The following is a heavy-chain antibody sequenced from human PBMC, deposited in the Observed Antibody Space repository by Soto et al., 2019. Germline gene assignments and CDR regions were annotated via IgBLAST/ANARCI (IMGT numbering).Heavy chain of an antibody. D-gene: IGHD2-15*01. CDR1: GFTFSSYA. J-gene: IGHJ2*01. V-gene: IGHV3-23*01. Sequence: EEQLLESGGGLIQPGGSLRLACAASGFTFSSYAMTWVRQAPGKGLEWVSSISFSDGGTYYADSVKGRLTISRDNSKNPFFLQMNSLRVEDTAVYYCVKDDRILGRRYFDLWGRGTLVTVSS. CDR3: VKDDRILGRRYFDL. CDR2: ISFSDGGT.